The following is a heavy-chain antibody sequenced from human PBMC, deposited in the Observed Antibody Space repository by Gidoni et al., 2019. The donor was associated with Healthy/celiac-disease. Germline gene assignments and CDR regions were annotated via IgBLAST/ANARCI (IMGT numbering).Heavy chain of an antibody. CDR3: ASLSSSSGQNWFDP. Sequence: QVQLQQWGAGLLKPSETLSLTCAVYGGSFSGYYWSWIRQPPGKGLEWIGEINHSGSTNYNPSLKSRVTISVDTSKNQFSLKLSSVTAADTAVYYCASLSSSSGQNWFDPWGQGTLVTVSS. J-gene: IGHJ5*02. D-gene: IGHD6-6*01. CDR2: INHSGST. CDR1: GGSFSGYY. V-gene: IGHV4-34*01.